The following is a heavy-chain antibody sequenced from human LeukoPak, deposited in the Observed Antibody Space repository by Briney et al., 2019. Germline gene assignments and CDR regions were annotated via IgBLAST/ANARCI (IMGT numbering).Heavy chain of an antibody. CDR1: GYSISSGYY. D-gene: IGHD2-15*01. CDR3: ARQACSGGSCNDY. CDR2: IYHSGST. Sequence: SETLSLTCAVSGYSISSGYYWGWIRQPPGKGLEWIGSIYHSGSTYYNSSLKSRVTISVHTSKNQFSLKLNSVTAADTAVYCCARQACSGGSCNDYWGQGTLVTVSS. J-gene: IGHJ4*02. V-gene: IGHV4-38-2*01.